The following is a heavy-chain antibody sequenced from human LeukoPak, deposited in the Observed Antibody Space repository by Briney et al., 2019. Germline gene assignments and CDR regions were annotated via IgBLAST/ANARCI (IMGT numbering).Heavy chain of an antibody. Sequence: ASVKVSCKASGYTFTSYYMHWVRQAPGQGLEWMGIINPSGGSTSYAQKFQGRVTMTRDTSTSTVYMELSRLRSDDTAVYYCARDAQMYYDFWSGNFGSWFDPWGQGTLVTVSS. CDR3: ARDAQMYYDFWSGNFGSWFDP. J-gene: IGHJ5*02. CDR1: GYTFTSYY. V-gene: IGHV1-46*01. D-gene: IGHD3-3*01. CDR2: INPSGGST.